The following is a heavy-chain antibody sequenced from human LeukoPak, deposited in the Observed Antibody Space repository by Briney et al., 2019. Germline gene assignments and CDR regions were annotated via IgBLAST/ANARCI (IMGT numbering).Heavy chain of an antibody. V-gene: IGHV3-7*01. CDR1: GFTFSSYW. J-gene: IGHJ4*01. CDR2: IKQDGSEK. CDR3: ARGIRAQYCNYDGLDY. Sequence: GGSLRLSCAASGFTFSSYWMSWVRQAPGKGLEWVANIKQDGSEKYYVDSVKGRFTISRDNAKNSLYLQMNSLRADDTALYYCARGIRAQYCNYDGLDYWGKGTLVTVSS. D-gene: IGHD4-11*01.